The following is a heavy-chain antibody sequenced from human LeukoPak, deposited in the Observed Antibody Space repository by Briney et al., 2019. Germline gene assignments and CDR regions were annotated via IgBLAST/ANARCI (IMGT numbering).Heavy chain of an antibody. Sequence: GGSLRLSCSASGFTFSSYAMHWVRQAPGKGLEYVSAISSNGGSTYYANSVKGRFTISRDNSKNTLYLQMGSLRAEDMAVYYCAREALGSGWYDDAFDIWGQGTMVTVSS. CDR1: GFTFSSYA. CDR3: AREALGSGWYDDAFDI. D-gene: IGHD6-19*01. CDR2: ISSNGGST. J-gene: IGHJ3*02. V-gene: IGHV3-64*01.